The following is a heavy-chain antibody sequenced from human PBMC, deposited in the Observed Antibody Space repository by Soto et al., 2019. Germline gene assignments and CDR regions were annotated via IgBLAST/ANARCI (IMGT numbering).Heavy chain of an antibody. CDR1: GFTVSSNY. Sequence: GGSLRLSCAASGFTVSSNYMSWVRQAPGKGLEWVSAIYSGGSTYYADSVKGRFTISRDNSKNTLYLQMNSLRAEDTAVYYCASLHCSGGSCPDYWGQGTLVTVSS. CDR3: ASLHCSGGSCPDY. J-gene: IGHJ4*02. D-gene: IGHD2-15*01. V-gene: IGHV3-66*01. CDR2: IYSGGST.